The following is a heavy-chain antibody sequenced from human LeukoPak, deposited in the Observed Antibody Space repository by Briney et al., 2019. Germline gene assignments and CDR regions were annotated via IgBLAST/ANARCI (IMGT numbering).Heavy chain of an antibody. J-gene: IGHJ2*01. D-gene: IGHD4-17*01. CDR3: ARATPYDWHFGL. CDR1: GFTFTTYW. V-gene: IGHV3-74*01. Sequence: PGGSLRLSCAASGFTFTTYWMHWVRQAPGKGLVWVSHINSDGSITSYADSVKGRFTISRDNAKNTLYLQMNSLRAEDTAVYYCARATPYDWHFGLWGRGTLVIVSS. CDR2: INSDGSIT.